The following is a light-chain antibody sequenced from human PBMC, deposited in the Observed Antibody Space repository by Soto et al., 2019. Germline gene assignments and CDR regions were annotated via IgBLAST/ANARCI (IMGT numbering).Light chain of an antibody. CDR2: DAS. CDR3: HQYGDSSWT. J-gene: IGKJ1*01. V-gene: IGKV3-11*01. CDR1: QSVSSY. Sequence: EIVLTQSPATLSLSPGERATLSCRASQSVSSYLAWYQQKPGQAPRLLIYDASNRATGIPARFSGSGSGTDFTLTISSLEPEDFAVYYCHQYGDSSWTFGQGTKVEIK.